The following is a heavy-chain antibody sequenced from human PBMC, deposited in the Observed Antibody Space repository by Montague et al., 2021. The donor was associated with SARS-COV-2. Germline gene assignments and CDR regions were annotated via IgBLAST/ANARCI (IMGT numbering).Heavy chain of an antibody. D-gene: IGHD5-24*01. CDR1: GGSISSGSYY. V-gene: IGHV4-39*01. CDR3: ARGEEEMATIVDEYFDY. Sequence: SETLSLTCTVSGGSISSGSYYWGWIRQPPGKGLEWIGSIYYSGSTYYNPSLKSRVTISVDTSENQFSLKLSSVTAADTAVYYCARGEEEMATIVDEYFDYWGQGTLVTVSS. J-gene: IGHJ4*02. CDR2: IYYSGST.